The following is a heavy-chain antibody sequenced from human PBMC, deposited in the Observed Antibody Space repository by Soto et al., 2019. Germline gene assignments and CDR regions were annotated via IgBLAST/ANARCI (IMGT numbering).Heavy chain of an antibody. CDR2: IYPGDSET. CDR1: EYRFGSYW. V-gene: IGHV5-51*01. J-gene: IGHJ4*02. D-gene: IGHD4-4*01. Sequence: GESKRISSKTVEYRFGSYWSGWVRKIHGKGLEWMGIIYPGDSETRYSPSFQGQVTISADKSISTAYLQWSSLKASDTAMYYCARHLHSNSVHITPVSPDYWGQGTLVTVSS. CDR3: ARHLHSNSVHITPVSPDY.